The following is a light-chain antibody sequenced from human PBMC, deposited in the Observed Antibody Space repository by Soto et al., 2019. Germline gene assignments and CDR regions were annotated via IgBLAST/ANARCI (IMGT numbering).Light chain of an antibody. Sequence: QSVLTQPPSVSGAPGQRVTISCTGSSSNIGAGYDVHWYQQLPGTAPKLLIYGNSNRPSGVPDRFSGSKSGTSASLAITGLRAEDEADYYCQSYDSSLSGAVFGGGTQLNVL. CDR2: GNS. J-gene: IGLJ7*01. CDR1: SSNIGAGYD. CDR3: QSYDSSLSGAV. V-gene: IGLV1-40*01.